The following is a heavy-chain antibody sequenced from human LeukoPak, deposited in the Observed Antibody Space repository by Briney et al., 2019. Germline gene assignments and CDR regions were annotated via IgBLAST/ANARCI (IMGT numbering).Heavy chain of an antibody. V-gene: IGHV4-4*07. CDR1: GDSISTYY. D-gene: IGHD6-13*01. J-gene: IGHJ4*02. CDR3: ARQSDKAAGGTFAFDY. CDR2: INTSGST. Sequence: MASETLSLTCTVSGDSISTYYWSWIRQPAGKGLEWIGRINTSGSTNYNPSLKSRVTMSVDTSKNQFSLKLSSVTAADTAVYYCARQSDKAAGGTFAFDYWGQGALVTVS.